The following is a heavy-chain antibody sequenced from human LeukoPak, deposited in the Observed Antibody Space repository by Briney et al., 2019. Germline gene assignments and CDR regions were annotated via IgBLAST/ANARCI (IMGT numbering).Heavy chain of an antibody. D-gene: IGHD4-17*01. J-gene: IGHJ2*01. V-gene: IGHV4-34*01. Sequence: SETLSLTCAVYVGSFSGYCWNWIRQSPGKGLEWVGEITHSGNTNYNPSLKSRVTISLDKSKNQFSLNLTSVTAADTAVYYCARPAWEGGDYAEYFDLWGRGTLVTVSS. CDR2: ITHSGNT. CDR1: VGSFSGYC. CDR3: ARPAWEGGDYAEYFDL.